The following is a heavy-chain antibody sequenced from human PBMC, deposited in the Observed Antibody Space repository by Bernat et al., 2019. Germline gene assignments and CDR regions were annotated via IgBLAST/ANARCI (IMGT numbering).Heavy chain of an antibody. CDR3: ARVTPTGYYNVIFDY. CDR2: ISSSSYI. CDR1: GFTFSSYS. J-gene: IGHJ4*02. V-gene: IGHV3-21*01. D-gene: IGHD3-9*01. Sequence: EVQLVESGGGLVKPGGSLRLSCAASGFTFSSYSMNWVRQAPGKGLEWVSSISSSSYIYYADSVKGRFTISRDNAKNSLYLQMNSLRAEDTAVYYCARVTPTGYYNVIFDYWGQGTLVTVSS.